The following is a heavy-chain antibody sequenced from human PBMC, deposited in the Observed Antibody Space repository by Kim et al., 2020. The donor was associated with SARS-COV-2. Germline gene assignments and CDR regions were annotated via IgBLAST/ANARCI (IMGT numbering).Heavy chain of an antibody. J-gene: IGHJ6*03. Sequence: SVKVSCKASGGTFSSYAISWVRQAPGQGLEWMGRIIPIFGIANYAQKFQGRVTITADKSTSTAYMELSSLRSEDTAVYYCARALFTIFGVANYYMDVWGKGTTVTVSS. CDR2: IIPIFGIA. CDR1: GGTFSSYA. CDR3: ARALFTIFGVANYYMDV. V-gene: IGHV1-69*04. D-gene: IGHD3-3*01.